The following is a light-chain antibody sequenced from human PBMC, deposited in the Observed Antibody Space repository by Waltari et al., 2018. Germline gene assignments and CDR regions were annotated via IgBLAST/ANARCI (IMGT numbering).Light chain of an antibody. CDR3: HQYYSTPQT. CDR2: GAS. V-gene: IGKV3-15*01. Sequence: EIVMTQSPVTLSVSPGERATLSSRASQTVSNNLAWYQQKPGQAPRLLIYGASTRATGIPARFSGSGSGTDFTLTISSLQAEDAAVYYCHQYYSTPQTFGQGTKVEVK. CDR1: QTVSNN. J-gene: IGKJ1*01.